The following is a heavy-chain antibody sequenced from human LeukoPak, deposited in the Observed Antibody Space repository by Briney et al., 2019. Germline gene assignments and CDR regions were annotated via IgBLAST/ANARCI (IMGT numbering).Heavy chain of an antibody. CDR1: GGSISNYD. CDR3: ARRDISSGWSFDY. V-gene: IGHV4-4*07. J-gene: IGHJ4*02. CDR2: IHTSGST. D-gene: IGHD6-19*01. Sequence: PSETLSLTCTVSGGSISNYDWSWIRQPAGKGLEWIGQIHTSGSTNYNPPLKSRVTMSIDTPENQLSLTIRSVTAAGTAVYYCARRDISSGWSFDYWGQGTLVTVSS.